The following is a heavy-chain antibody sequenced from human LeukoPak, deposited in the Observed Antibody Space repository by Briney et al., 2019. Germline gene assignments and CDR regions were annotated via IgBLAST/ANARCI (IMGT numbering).Heavy chain of an antibody. J-gene: IGHJ4*02. V-gene: IGHV4-30-2*01. CDR1: GGSISSGGYS. D-gene: IGHD6-13*01. CDR3: ARAAAGSSFDY. CDR2: IYHSGST. Sequence: PSETLSLTCAVSGGSISSGGYSWSWIRQPPGKGLEWIGYIYHSGSTYYNPSLKSRVTISVDRSKNQFSLKLSSVTAADTAVYYCARAAAGSSFDYWGQGTLVTVSS.